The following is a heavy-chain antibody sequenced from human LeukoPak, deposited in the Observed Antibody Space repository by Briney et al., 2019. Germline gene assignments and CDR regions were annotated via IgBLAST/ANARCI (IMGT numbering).Heavy chain of an antibody. V-gene: IGHV4-34*01. CDR1: GGSFGRYY. J-gene: IGHJ4*03. Sequence: PSETLSLTCAVYGGSFGRYYWSWIRQSPGKGLEWIAEIDHRGDTNYNPSVKSRVTISVDTSKSQFSLKVRSLSAADTAVYYCARGATISETGYFDFWGQGILVTVSS. D-gene: IGHD5-24*01. CDR2: IDHRGDT. CDR3: ARGATISETGYFDF.